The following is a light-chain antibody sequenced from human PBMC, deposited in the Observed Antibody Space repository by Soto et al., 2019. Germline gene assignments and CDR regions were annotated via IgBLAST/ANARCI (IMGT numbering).Light chain of an antibody. CDR3: SSHTTSSALQV. V-gene: IGLV2-14*01. J-gene: IGLJ1*01. Sequence: QSVLTQPASVSGSPGQSITISCTGTISDFVIYNYVSWYQQHPGKAPKLMLYGVSNRPSGVSNRFSGSKSGNTASLTISGLQAEDEADYYCSSHTTSSALQVFGTGTKLT. CDR1: ISDFVIYNY. CDR2: GVS.